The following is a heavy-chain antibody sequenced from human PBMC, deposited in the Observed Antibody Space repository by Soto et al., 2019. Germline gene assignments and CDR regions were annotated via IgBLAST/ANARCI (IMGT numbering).Heavy chain of an antibody. V-gene: IGHV1-46*03. D-gene: IGHD1-20*01. CDR2: INPSGGST. CDR3: ARGESWYLPVDY. Sequence: ASVNVSCKASGYTFTSYYMHWVRQAPGQGLEWMGIINPSGGSTSYAQKFQGRVTMTRDTSTSSVYMELSSLRSEDTAVYYCARGESWYLPVDYWGQGTLVTVSS. J-gene: IGHJ4*02. CDR1: GYTFTSYY.